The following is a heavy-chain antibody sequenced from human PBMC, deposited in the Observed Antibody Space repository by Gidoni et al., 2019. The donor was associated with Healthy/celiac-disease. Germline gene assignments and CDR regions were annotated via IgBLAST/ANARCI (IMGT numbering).Heavy chain of an antibody. V-gene: IGHV3-66*02. D-gene: IGHD1-26*01. J-gene: IGHJ3*02. Sequence: EVQLVESGGGSVQPGGSLRLSCAASGFTVSSNDMSWVRQAPGKWLAWVPIIYTGGSQYYADSVKGRFTISRESSKNTLYLQMKSLRAEDTALYDCARDEWGSDAFDIWGQGTMVTVSS. CDR1: GFTVSSND. CDR3: ARDEWGSDAFDI. CDR2: IYTGGSQ.